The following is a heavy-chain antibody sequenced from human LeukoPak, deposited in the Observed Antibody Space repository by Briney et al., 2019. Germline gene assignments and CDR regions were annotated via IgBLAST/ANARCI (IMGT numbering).Heavy chain of an antibody. CDR1: GYTLTGNN. CDR2: INPSGGST. Sequence: GASLKFPCKAFGYTLTGNNIPWVRKAPGQGLEWMGIINPSGGSTSYAQKFQGRVTMTRDTSTSTVYMELSSLRSEDTAVYYCAREEDGYNRYWGQGTLVTVSS. D-gene: IGHD5-24*01. J-gene: IGHJ4*02. V-gene: IGHV1-46*01. CDR3: AREEDGYNRY.